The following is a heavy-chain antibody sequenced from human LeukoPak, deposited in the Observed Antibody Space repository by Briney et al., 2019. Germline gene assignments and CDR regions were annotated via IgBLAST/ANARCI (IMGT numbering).Heavy chain of an antibody. D-gene: IGHD6-13*01. J-gene: IGHJ4*02. CDR3: ARVRGTIWYSHHFDN. V-gene: IGHV3-72*01. Sequence: GGSLRLSCAASGSTFSANYMAWFRQAPGKGLEWVGRARNKAYSFTTEYAASVKGRFTISRDDSKNSLYLQMNSLTSEDTAVYYCARVRGTIWYSHHFDNWGQGTLVTVSS. CDR2: ARNKAYSFTT. CDR1: GSTFSANY.